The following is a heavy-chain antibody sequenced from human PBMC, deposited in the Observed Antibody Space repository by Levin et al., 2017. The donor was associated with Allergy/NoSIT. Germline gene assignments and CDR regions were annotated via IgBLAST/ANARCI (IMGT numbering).Heavy chain of an antibody. J-gene: IGHJ4*02. CDR1: GFTFSSHG. CDR2: ISYDGSTK. Sequence: RSGGSLRLSCTASGFTFSSHGMHWVRQAPGKGLEWVAAISYDGSTKFYADSVKGRFTISRDNSKNTLYLQMNSLRADDTAMYYCAREDYDFVRGFDYWGQGALVTVSS. D-gene: IGHD3-3*01. V-gene: IGHV3-30*03. CDR3: AREDYDFVRGFDY.